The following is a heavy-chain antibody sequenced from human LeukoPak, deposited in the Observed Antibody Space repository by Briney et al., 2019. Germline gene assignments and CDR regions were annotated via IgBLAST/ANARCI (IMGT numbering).Heavy chain of an antibody. CDR1: GFTLSSYA. V-gene: IGHV3-30*04. Sequence: GKSLRLSCAASGFTLSSYAVHWVRQAPGEGLEWLAVVSIDGNTKFYADSVKGRFTVSRDNFENTVSLQVNSLRAADTAVYYCAREVYSYGLGAFDYWGQGTLVTVSS. CDR2: VSIDGNTK. D-gene: IGHD5-18*01. J-gene: IGHJ4*02. CDR3: AREVYSYGLGAFDY.